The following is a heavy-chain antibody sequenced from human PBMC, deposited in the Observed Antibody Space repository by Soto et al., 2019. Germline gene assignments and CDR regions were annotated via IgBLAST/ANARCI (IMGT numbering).Heavy chain of an antibody. CDR2: ISAYNGNT. D-gene: IGHD2-21*02. V-gene: IGHV1-18*03. CDR1: GYTFTSYG. Sequence: ASVKVSCKASGYTFTSYGISWVRQAPGQGLEWMGWISAYNGNTNYAQKLQGRVTMTTDTSTSTAYMELRSLRSDDMAVYYCARVYGGNSNYYYYYGMDVWGQGTTVTVSS. CDR3: ARVYGGNSNYYYYYGMDV. J-gene: IGHJ6*02.